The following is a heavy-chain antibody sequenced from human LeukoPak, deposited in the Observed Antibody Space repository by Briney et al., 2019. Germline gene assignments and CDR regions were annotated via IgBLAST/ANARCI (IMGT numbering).Heavy chain of an antibody. J-gene: IGHJ4*02. D-gene: IGHD6-13*01. CDR2: IYPGDSDT. Sequence: GESLKISCKGSGYSFTSYWIGWVRQMPGKGLEWMGIIYPGDSDTRYSPSFQGQVTISADKSISTAYLQWSSLKASDTAMYYCARGPLIEAAAGHFDYWGQGTLVTVSS. CDR3: ARGPLIEAAAGHFDY. CDR1: GYSFTSYW. V-gene: IGHV5-51*01.